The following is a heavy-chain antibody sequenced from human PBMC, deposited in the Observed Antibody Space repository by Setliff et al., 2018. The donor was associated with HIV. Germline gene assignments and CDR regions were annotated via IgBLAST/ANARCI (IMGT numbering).Heavy chain of an antibody. CDR2: IYTSGST. CDR1: GGSISGGSSY. D-gene: IGHD5-18*01. J-gene: IGHJ2*01. V-gene: IGHV4-61*02. Sequence: SENLSLTCTVSGGSISGGSSYWGWIRQPAVKGLEWIGRIYTSGSTNYNPSLESRGTISVDTSKNQFSLKLNSVTAADTAVYYCARGGSYGSSYWYSDLWGRGTLVTVSS. CDR3: ARGGSYGSSYWYSDL.